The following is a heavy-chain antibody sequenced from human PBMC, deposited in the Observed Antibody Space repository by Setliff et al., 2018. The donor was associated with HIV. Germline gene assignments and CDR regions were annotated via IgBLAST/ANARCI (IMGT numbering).Heavy chain of an antibody. CDR3: ARELRAMVVRIFDY. V-gene: IGHV4-31*03. J-gene: IGHJ4*02. D-gene: IGHD5-18*01. CDR2: MYFNGNT. CDR1: GGSVYRDGYY. Sequence: LSLTCSVSGGSVYRDGYYWTWIRHHPGKGLEWIGYMYFNGNTYYNPSLESRVTISVDTSKNRFALKLTSVTAADTAVYYCARELRAMVVRIFDYWGQGTLVTVSS.